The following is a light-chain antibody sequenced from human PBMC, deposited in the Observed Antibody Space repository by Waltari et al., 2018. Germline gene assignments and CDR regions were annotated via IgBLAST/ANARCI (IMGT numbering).Light chain of an antibody. CDR2: GSS. CDR3: QSYDTSLSVV. CDR1: GSNIRAGYY. Sequence: QSVLTQPPSVSGAPGQRVTISCTGSGSNIRAGYYVHWYQQLPRAAPKLLIYGSSTRPLGVPDRFFGSTSGTSASLAITGLQAEDEADYYCQSYDTSLSVVFGGGTKLTVL. V-gene: IGLV1-40*01. J-gene: IGLJ3*02.